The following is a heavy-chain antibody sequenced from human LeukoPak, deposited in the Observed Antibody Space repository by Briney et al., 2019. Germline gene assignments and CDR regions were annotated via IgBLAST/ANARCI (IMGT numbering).Heavy chain of an antibody. CDR2: ISSSGSTI. J-gene: IGHJ4*02. CDR3: AGLDLYCSGGSCYPSDY. D-gene: IGHD2-15*01. Sequence: SGGSLRLSCAASGFTFSDYYMSWIRQAPGKGLEWASYISSSGSTIYYADSVKGRFTISRDNAKNSLYLQMNSLRAEDTAVYYCAGLDLYCSGGSCYPSDYWGQGTLVTVSS. V-gene: IGHV3-11*01. CDR1: GFTFSDYY.